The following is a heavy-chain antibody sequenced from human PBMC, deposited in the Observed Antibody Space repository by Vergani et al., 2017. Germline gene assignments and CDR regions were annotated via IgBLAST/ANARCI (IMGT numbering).Heavy chain of an antibody. CDR3: ARDPEPITYYDFWSGYSAGGDLFDY. Sequence: EVQLVESGGGLVQPGGSLRLSCAASGFTFRTYWMAWVRQTPGKGLEWVANIKEDGSDKYYVESVKGRFTISRDNAKNSLYLQMNSLRAEDTAVYYCARDPEPITYYDFWSGYSAGGDLFDYWGQGTLVTVSS. D-gene: IGHD3-3*01. J-gene: IGHJ4*02. CDR2: IKEDGSDK. CDR1: GFTFRTYW. V-gene: IGHV3-7*01.